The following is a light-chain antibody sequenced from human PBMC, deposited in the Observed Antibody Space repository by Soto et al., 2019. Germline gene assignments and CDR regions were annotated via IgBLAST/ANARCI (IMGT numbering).Light chain of an antibody. CDR2: RND. Sequence: QLVLTQPPSASGTPGQRVTISCSGSSSNIGRNTVNWYQQLPGTAPQLLIYRNDQRPSGVPDRFSGSKSGTSASLTISGLQSDDEADYYCAAWDDGLIGSVVFGGGTQLTVL. CDR3: AAWDDGLIGSVV. V-gene: IGLV1-44*01. J-gene: IGLJ2*01. CDR1: SSNIGRNT.